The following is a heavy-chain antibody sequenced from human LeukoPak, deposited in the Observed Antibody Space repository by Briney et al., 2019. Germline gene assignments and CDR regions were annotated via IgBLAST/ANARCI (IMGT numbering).Heavy chain of an antibody. CDR2: ISSSGSTI. CDR3: AKDASPITMIVVVGPTLNWFDP. Sequence: GGSLRLSCAASGFTFSSYEMNWVRQAPGKGLEWVSYISSSGSTIYYADSVKGRFTISRDNAKNSLYLQMNSLRAEDTAVYYCAKDASPITMIVVVGPTLNWFDPWGQGTLVTVSS. V-gene: IGHV3-48*03. J-gene: IGHJ5*02. D-gene: IGHD3-22*01. CDR1: GFTFSSYE.